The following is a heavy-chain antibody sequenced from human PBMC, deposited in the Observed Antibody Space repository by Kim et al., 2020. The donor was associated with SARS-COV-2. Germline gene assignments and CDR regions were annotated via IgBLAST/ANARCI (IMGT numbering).Heavy chain of an antibody. D-gene: IGHD4-17*01. CDR2: ISYDGSNK. J-gene: IGHJ4*02. CDR1: GFTFSSYA. CDR3: ARASTHYGDYDL. Sequence: GGSLRLSCAASGFTFSSYAMHWVRQAPGKGLEWVAVISYDGSNKYYADSVKGRFTISRDNSKNTLYLQMNSLRAEDTAVYYCARASTHYGDYDLWGQGTLVTVSS. V-gene: IGHV3-30*04.